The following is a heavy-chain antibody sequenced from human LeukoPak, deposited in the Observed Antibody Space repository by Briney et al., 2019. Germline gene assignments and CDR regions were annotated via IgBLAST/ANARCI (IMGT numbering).Heavy chain of an antibody. CDR2: IYTSGST. CDR3: ARAGYGGNSRTYYFDY. J-gene: IGHJ4*02. V-gene: IGHV4-4*07. D-gene: IGHD4-23*01. Sequence: TSETLSLTCTVSGGSISSYYWSWIRQPAGKGLEWIGRIYTSGSTNYNPSLKSRVTMSVDTSKNQFSLKLSSVTAADTAVYYCARAGYGGNSRTYYFDYWGQGTLVTVSS. CDR1: GGSISSYY.